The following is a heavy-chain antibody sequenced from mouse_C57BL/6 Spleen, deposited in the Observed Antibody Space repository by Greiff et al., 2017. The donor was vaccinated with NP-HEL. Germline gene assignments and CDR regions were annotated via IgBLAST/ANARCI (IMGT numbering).Heavy chain of an antibody. CDR3: ASIPDYYGSSIFAY. Sequence: QVQLQQSGAELVRPGSSVKLSCKASGYTFTSYWMHWVKQRPIQGLEWIGNIDPSDSETHYNQKFKDKATLTVDKSSSTAYMQLSSLTSEDSAVYYWASIPDYYGSSIFAYWGQGTLVTVSA. CDR2: IDPSDSET. D-gene: IGHD1-1*01. CDR1: GYTFTSYW. V-gene: IGHV1-52*01. J-gene: IGHJ3*01.